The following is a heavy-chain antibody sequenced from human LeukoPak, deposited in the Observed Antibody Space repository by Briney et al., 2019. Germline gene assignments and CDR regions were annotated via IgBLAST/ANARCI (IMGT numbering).Heavy chain of an antibody. J-gene: IGHJ4*02. D-gene: IGHD3-16*01. CDR1: GYTFTSYD. V-gene: IGHV1-8*01. CDR3: ARNQYGFGRN. Sequence: GASVTVSCKASGYTFTSYDINWVRQAPGHGLEWMGWVNPKSGDARYAQKFQGRVTMTRDTSISTAYMELSSLTSEDMAVYYCARNQYGFGRNWGQGTLVTVSS. CDR2: VNPKSGDA.